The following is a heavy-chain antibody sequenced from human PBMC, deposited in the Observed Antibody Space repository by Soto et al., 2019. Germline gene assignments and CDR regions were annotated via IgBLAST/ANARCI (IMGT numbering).Heavy chain of an antibody. D-gene: IGHD4-17*01. Sequence: QVQLVESGGGVVQPGRSLRLSCAAAGFTLSRYDMHWVRQAPGKGLEWVPVIWDDGSNKYYAESVKGRFAMSSDNSKNTLYLQMNSLRAEDTAVYYCAREMRTATSYQWVTFDLWGQGTMVTVSS. CDR3: AREMRTATSYQWVTFDL. CDR1: GFTLSRYD. J-gene: IGHJ3*01. CDR2: IWDDGSNK. V-gene: IGHV3-33*01.